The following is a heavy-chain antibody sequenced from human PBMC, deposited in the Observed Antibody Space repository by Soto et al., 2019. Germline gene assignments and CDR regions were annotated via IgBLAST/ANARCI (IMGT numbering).Heavy chain of an antibody. J-gene: IGHJ4*02. D-gene: IGHD1-20*01. Sequence: VQVVESGGGVVQPGKSLRLSCAASGFTFNTYAMHWVRQAPGKGLEWVAGISYDGRIKYYGDSVQGRFTISRDNSENTVFLQMNSLRSEDTAVFYCAKALRPGGTYNSFILDYWGQGTLVTVSS. CDR1: GFTFNTYA. V-gene: IGHV3-30*04. CDR2: ISYDGRIK. CDR3: AKALRPGGTYNSFILDY.